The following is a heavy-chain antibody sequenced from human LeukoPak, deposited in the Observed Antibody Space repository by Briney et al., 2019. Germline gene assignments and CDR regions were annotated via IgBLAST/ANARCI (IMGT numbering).Heavy chain of an antibody. J-gene: IGHJ4*02. D-gene: IGHD2-2*01. CDR3: ARHGCSSNICHFDY. CDR2: IFYSGGT. V-gene: IGHV4-39*01. CDR1: GVSISSSSYY. Sequence: SETLSLTCTVSGVSISSSSYYWGWIRQPPGKGLEWIGSIFYSGGTSYNPSLKSRVTVSVDTSKNQFSLKLTSVTAADAAVSYCARHGCSSNICHFDYWGQGTLVTVSS.